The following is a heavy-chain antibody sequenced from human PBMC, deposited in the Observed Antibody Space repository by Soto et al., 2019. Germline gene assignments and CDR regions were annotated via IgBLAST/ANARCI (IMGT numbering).Heavy chain of an antibody. CDR3: ARGSSTWAYYFDF. D-gene: IGHD6-13*01. CDR2: ITSSGTTV. J-gene: IGHJ4*02. Sequence: EVHLVESGGGLVQPGGSLRLSCAASGFTFSSYSLNWVRQAPGKGLEWVSYITSSGTTVYYADSVRGRFTISRDNAKTSLYLQMNSLRDDDTAVYYCARGSSTWAYYFDFWGQGTLVTVSS. CDR1: GFTFSSYS. V-gene: IGHV3-48*02.